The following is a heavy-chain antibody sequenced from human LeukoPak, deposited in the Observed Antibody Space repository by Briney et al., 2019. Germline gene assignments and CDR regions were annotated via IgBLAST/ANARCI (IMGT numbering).Heavy chain of an antibody. D-gene: IGHD2-2*02. CDR3: ARQGSAYCSSTSCYKGYWFDP. V-gene: IGHV1-18*01. Sequence: ASVEVSCKASGYTFTSYGISWVRQAPGQGLEWMGWISAYNGNTNYAQKLQGRVTMTTDTSTSTAYMELRSLRSDDTAVYYCARQGSAYCSSTSCYKGYWFDPWGQGTLVTVSS. J-gene: IGHJ5*02. CDR1: GYTFTSYG. CDR2: ISAYNGNT.